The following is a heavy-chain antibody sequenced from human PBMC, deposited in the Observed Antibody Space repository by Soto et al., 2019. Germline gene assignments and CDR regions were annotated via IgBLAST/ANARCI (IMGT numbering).Heavy chain of an antibody. V-gene: IGHV3-74*01. D-gene: IGHD1-26*01. J-gene: IGHJ3*01. CDR1: GFTFDYYW. CDR2: IHSDGTST. Sequence: GGSLRLSCAASGFTFDYYWMHWVRQAPWKGLVWVSRIHSDGTSTTYADSVKGRFTISRDNAKNTLSLQMNSLRAEDTAVYYCARGDRGAFDLWGQGTVVTVSS. CDR3: ARGDRGAFDL.